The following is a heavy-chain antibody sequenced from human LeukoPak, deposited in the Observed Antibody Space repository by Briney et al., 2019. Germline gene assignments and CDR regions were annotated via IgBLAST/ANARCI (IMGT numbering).Heavy chain of an antibody. CDR1: GGSFSGYY. D-gene: IGHD2-2*02. Sequence: SSETLSLTCAVYGGSFSGYYWSGIRQPPGKGLEWIGEINHSGSTNYNPSLKSRVTISVDTSKNQFSLKLSSVTAADTAVYYCARKTASGECTRTSCYIDSWGQGTLVTVSS. V-gene: IGHV4-34*01. CDR3: ARKTASGECTRTSCYIDS. J-gene: IGHJ4*02. CDR2: INHSGST.